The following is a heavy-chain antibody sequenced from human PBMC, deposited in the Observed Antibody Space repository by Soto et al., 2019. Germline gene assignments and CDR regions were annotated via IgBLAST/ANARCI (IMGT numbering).Heavy chain of an antibody. V-gene: IGHV1-69*01. J-gene: IGHJ5*02. CDR1: GGTFSSYA. D-gene: IGHD6-13*01. CDR2: IIPIFGTA. CDR3: ARDKAAAGTSWFDP. Sequence: QVQLVQSGAEVKKPGSSVKVSCKASGGTFSSYAISWVRQAPGQGLEWMRGIIPIFGTANYAQKFQGRVTITADESTSTAYMELRSLRYEDTDVYYCARDKAAAGTSWFDPWGQGTLVTVSS.